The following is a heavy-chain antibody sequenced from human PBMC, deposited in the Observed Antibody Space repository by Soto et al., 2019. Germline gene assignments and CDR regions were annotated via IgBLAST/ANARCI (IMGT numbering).Heavy chain of an antibody. J-gene: IGHJ4*02. D-gene: IGHD3-9*01. Sequence: ASETLSLTCTVSGGSISSYYWSWIRQPPGKGLEWIGYIYYSGSTNYNPSLKSRVTISVDTSKNQFSLKLSSVTAADTAVYYCAGDILTGYFDYWGQGTLVTVSS. V-gene: IGHV4-59*01. CDR1: GGSISSYY. CDR2: IYYSGST. CDR3: AGDILTGYFDY.